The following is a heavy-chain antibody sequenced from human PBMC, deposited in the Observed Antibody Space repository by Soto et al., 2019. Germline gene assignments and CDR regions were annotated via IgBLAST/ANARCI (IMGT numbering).Heavy chain of an antibody. CDR2: INHSGST. Sequence: SETLSLTCAVYGGSFSCYYWSWIRQPPGKGLEWIGEINHSGSTNYNPSLKSRVTISVDTSKNQFSLKLSSVTAADTAVYYCARGRRGGIAARLYYFDYWGQGTLVTVSS. V-gene: IGHV4-34*01. CDR3: ARGRRGGIAARLYYFDY. D-gene: IGHD6-6*01. CDR1: GGSFSCYY. J-gene: IGHJ4*02.